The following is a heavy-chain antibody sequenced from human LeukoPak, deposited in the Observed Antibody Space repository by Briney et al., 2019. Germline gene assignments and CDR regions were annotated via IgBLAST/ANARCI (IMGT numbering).Heavy chain of an antibody. Sequence: SETLSLTCAVYGGSFSGYYWSWIRQPPGKGLEWIGEINHSGSTNYNPSLKSRVSISVDTSKNQFSLKLSSVTAADTAVYYCASSLKIFDYWGQGTLVTVSS. V-gene: IGHV4-34*01. CDR3: ASSLKIFDY. J-gene: IGHJ4*02. CDR1: GGSFSGYY. CDR2: INHSGST.